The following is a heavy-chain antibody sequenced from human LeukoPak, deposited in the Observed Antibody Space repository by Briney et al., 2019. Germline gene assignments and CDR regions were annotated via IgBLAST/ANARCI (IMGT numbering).Heavy chain of an antibody. J-gene: IGHJ4*02. Sequence: GGSLRLSYAASGFTFSSYAMSWVRQAPGKGLEWVSAISGSGGSTYYADSVKGRFTISRDNSKHTLYLQMNSLRAEDTAVYYCAKVEQLVRWFYWGQGTLVTVSS. CDR2: ISGSGGST. D-gene: IGHD6-6*01. V-gene: IGHV3-23*01. CDR3: AKVEQLVRWFY. CDR1: GFTFSSYA.